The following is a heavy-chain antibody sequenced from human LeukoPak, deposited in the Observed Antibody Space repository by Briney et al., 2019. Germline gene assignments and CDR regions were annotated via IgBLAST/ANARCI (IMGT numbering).Heavy chain of an antibody. J-gene: IGHJ4*02. Sequence: GGSLRLSCAASGFTFSSYAMSWVRQAPGKGLEWVSAISGSGGSTYYADSVKGRFTISRDNSKNTLYLQMNSLRAEDTAVYYCAKVFDLGSSGWTEELYFDYWGQGTLVTVSS. CDR3: AKVFDLGSSGWTEELYFDY. CDR1: GFTFSSYA. D-gene: IGHD6-19*01. V-gene: IGHV3-23*01. CDR2: ISGSGGST.